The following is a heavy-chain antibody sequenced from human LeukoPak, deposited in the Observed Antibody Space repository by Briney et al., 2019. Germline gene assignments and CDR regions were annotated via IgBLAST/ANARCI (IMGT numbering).Heavy chain of an antibody. CDR3: ARPRVEDYYDSSGSFAY. CDR2: INPSGGST. CDR1: VYTFTNYY. Sequence: ASVKVSCKASVYTFTNYYIHWVRQAPGQGLEWMGIINPSGGSTDYARKFQGRVTMTRDTSTSTVYMELSSLRSEDTAVYYCARPRVEDYYDSSGSFAYWGQGSLVTVSS. V-gene: IGHV1-46*01. D-gene: IGHD3-22*01. J-gene: IGHJ4*02.